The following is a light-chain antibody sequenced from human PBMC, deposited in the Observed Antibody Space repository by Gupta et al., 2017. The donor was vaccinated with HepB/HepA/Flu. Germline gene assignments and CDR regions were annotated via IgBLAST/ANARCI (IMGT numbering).Light chain of an antibody. CDR1: QTITTY. Sequence: DIQMTQSPSSLSASVGDRVTITCRASQTITTYLNWYQQKPGKAPQLLIYAASNLQSGIPSRFSGSGSGTDFTLTTSGLQPEDFATYYCQQTDSTPRTCGQGTKVEIK. V-gene: IGKV1-39*01. J-gene: IGKJ1*01. CDR3: QQTDSTPRT. CDR2: AAS.